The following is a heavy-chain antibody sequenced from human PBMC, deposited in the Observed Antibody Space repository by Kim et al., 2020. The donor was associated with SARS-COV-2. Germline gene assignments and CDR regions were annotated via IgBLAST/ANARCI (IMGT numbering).Heavy chain of an antibody. V-gene: IGHV4-31*03. D-gene: IGHD3-9*01. CDR3: ARDPRGNILTATDAFDI. CDR1: GGSISSGGYY. Sequence: SETLSLTCTVSGGSISSGGYYWSWIRQHPGKGLEWIGYIYYSGSTYYNPSLKSRVTISVDTSKNQFSLKLSSVTAADTAVYYCARDPRGNILTATDAFDIWGQGTMVTVSS. J-gene: IGHJ3*02. CDR2: IYYSGST.